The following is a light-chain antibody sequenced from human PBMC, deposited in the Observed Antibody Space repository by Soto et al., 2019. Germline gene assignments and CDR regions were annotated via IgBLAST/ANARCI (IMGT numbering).Light chain of an antibody. CDR1: SSDVGGYNY. J-gene: IGLJ3*02. Sequence: QSALTQPPSASGSPGQSVTISCTGTSSDVGGYNYVSWYQQHPGKAPKLMIYEVSNRPSGVSNRFSGSKSGNTASLTISGLQAEDEADYYCSSYISSSWVFGGGTKLTVL. CDR2: EVS. V-gene: IGLV2-14*01. CDR3: SSYISSSWV.